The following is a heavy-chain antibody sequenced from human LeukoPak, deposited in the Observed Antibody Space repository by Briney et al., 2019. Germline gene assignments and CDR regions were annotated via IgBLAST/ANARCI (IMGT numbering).Heavy chain of an antibody. CDR2: ISGNGDNT. CDR3: ASTFRSGSGYYGMDV. D-gene: IGHD3-3*01. J-gene: IGHJ6*02. CDR1: GFTFSSCA. Sequence: PGGSLRVSCAASGFTFSSCAMSWVRQAPGKGLEWVSAISGNGDNTYYADSVKGRFTISRDNSKKMLYLQMNSLGAEDTAVFYCASTFRSGSGYYGMDVWGQGTTVTISS. V-gene: IGHV3-23*01.